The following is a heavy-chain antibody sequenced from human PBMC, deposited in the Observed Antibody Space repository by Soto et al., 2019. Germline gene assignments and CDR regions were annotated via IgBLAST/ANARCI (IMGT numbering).Heavy chain of an antibody. V-gene: IGHV1-8*01. CDR3: ARGTRTGDY. CDR2: MNPNSGNT. J-gene: IGHJ4*02. CDR1: GYSFTSYD. D-gene: IGHD2-15*01. Sequence: QVQLVQSGAEVRRPGASVKVSCKASGYSFTSYDLNWVRQATGQGREWMGWMNPNSGNTGYAQKFQGRVTMTRNTSISTAYMELSSLRSDDTAVYYCARGTRTGDYWGQGTLVTVSS.